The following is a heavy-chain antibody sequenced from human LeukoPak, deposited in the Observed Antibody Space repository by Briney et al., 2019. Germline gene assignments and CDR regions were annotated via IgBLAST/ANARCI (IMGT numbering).Heavy chain of an antibody. CDR2: ISYDGSNK. CDR1: GFSFSNYG. J-gene: IGHJ4*02. V-gene: IGHV3-30*03. Sequence: GGSLRLSCAASGFSFSNYGMHWVRQAPGKGLEWVAVISYDGSNKYYADSVKGRFTISRDNSKNTLYLQMSSLRSEDTAVYYCATGYGDIRFDYWGQGTLVTVSS. CDR3: ATGYGDIRFDY. D-gene: IGHD4-17*01.